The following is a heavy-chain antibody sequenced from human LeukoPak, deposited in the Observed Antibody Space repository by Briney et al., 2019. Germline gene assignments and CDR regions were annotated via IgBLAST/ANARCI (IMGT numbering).Heavy chain of an antibody. J-gene: IGHJ4*02. CDR1: GFTFSSYG. CDR3: AREVLAAAGTYDY. CDR2: ISYDGSNK. Sequence: GSLRLSCAASGFTFSSYGMHWVRQAPGKGLEWVAVISYDGSNKYYADSVKGRFTISRDNSKNTLYLQMNSLRAEDTAVYYCAREVLAAAGTYDYWDQGNLVTVSS. D-gene: IGHD6-13*01. V-gene: IGHV3-30*03.